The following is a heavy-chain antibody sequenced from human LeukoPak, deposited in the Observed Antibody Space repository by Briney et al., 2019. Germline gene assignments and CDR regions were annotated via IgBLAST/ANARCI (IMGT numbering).Heavy chain of an antibody. CDR3: ARHLGVEIGNYVDY. CDR1: GGTFSSYF. Sequence: PSETLSLTCTASGGTFSSYFWSWIRQPPGKGLEWIGRIYYSGSTYHNPSLKSRVTISVDTSKNQFSLKLSSVTAAETAVYYCARHLGVEIGNYVDYWGQGTLVTVSS. D-gene: IGHD3-16*01. V-gene: IGHV4-59*05. CDR2: IYYSGST. J-gene: IGHJ4*02.